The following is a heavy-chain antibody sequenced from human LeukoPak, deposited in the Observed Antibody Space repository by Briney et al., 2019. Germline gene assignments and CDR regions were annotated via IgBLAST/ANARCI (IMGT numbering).Heavy chain of an antibody. CDR2: IYYSGST. Sequence: SETLSLTCTVSGGSISSYYWSWIRQPPGKGLEWIGYIYYSGSTNYNPSLKSRVTISVDTSKNQFSLELSSVTAADTAVYYCARGEDDFWSGYYTVGAFDIWGQGTMVTVSS. J-gene: IGHJ3*02. CDR1: GGSISSYY. D-gene: IGHD3-3*01. CDR3: ARGEDDFWSGYYTVGAFDI. V-gene: IGHV4-59*01.